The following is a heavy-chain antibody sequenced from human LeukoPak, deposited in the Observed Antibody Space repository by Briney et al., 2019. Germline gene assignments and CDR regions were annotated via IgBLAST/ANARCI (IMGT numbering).Heavy chain of an antibody. V-gene: IGHV4-30-2*01. D-gene: IGHD6-13*01. J-gene: IGHJ4*02. Sequence: SETLSLTCTVSGGSLSSGGYYWSWIRQPPGKGLEWIGYIYHSGSTYYNPSLKSRVTISVDRSKNQFSLKLSSVTAADTAVYYCARASSSWYEFDYWGQGTLVTVSS. CDR1: GGSLSSGGYY. CDR3: ARASSSWYEFDY. CDR2: IYHSGST.